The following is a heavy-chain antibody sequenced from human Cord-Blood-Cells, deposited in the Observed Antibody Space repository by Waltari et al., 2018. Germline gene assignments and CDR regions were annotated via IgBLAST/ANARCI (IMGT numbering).Heavy chain of an antibody. D-gene: IGHD2-15*01. V-gene: IGHV4-59*11. Sequence: QVQLQESGPGLVKPSETLSLTCTVSGGSISSHYWSWIRQPPGKGLEWIGYIYYSGSTNYNPSLKSRVTISVDTSKNQFSLKLSSVTAADTAVYHRARDVEGFDYWGQGTLVTVSS. CDR1: GGSISSHY. J-gene: IGHJ4*02. CDR3: ARDVEGFDY. CDR2: IYYSGST.